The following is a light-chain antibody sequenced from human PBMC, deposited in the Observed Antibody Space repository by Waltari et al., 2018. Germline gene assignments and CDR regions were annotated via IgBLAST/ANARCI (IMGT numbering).Light chain of an antibody. Sequence: QSALTQPASVSGSPGQSITISCTGTSSDVGGYNYVPWYQQPPGKAPKPMIYDVSTRPSGVSNRFSGSKSGNTASLTISGLQAEDEADYYCSSYTSSSTVVFGGGTKLTVL. CDR3: SSYTSSSTVV. V-gene: IGLV2-14*01. CDR2: DVS. CDR1: SSDVGGYNY. J-gene: IGLJ2*01.